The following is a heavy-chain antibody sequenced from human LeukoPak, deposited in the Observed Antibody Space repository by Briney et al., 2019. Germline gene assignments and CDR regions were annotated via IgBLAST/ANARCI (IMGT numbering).Heavy chain of an antibody. CDR1: GFTFSSYA. V-gene: IGHV3-30-3*01. CDR2: ISYDGSNK. CDR3: ARSTGNYDSSGYYLDY. Sequence: PGRSLRLSCAASGFTFSSYAMHWVRQAPGKGLEWVAVISYDGSNKYYADSVKGRFTISRDNSKNTLYLQMNSLRAEDTAVYYCARSTGNYDSSGYYLDYWGQGTLVTVSS. D-gene: IGHD3-22*01. J-gene: IGHJ4*02.